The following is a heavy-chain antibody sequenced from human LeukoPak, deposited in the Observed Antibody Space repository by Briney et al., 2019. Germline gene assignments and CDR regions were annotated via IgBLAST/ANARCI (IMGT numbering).Heavy chain of an antibody. Sequence: GGSLRLSCAASGFTFSDYYMSWLRQAPGKGLEWVSYISSSGSTIYYADSVKGRFTISRDNAKNSLYLQMNSLRAEDTAVYYCARGAPDIVVVVAAPPFDYWGQGTLVTVSS. CDR2: ISSSGSTI. CDR1: GFTFSDYY. CDR3: ARGAPDIVVVVAAPPFDY. V-gene: IGHV3-11*04. D-gene: IGHD2-15*01. J-gene: IGHJ4*02.